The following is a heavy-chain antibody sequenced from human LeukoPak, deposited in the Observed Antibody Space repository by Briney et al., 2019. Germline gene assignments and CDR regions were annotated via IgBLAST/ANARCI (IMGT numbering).Heavy chain of an antibody. CDR3: AHGSMYQLDY. CDR2: IVGGAGGT. D-gene: IGHD2-2*01. V-gene: IGHV3-23*01. J-gene: IGHJ4*02. CDR1: GFIFSSHG. Sequence: GGSLRLSCAASGFIFSSHGMRWVRQAPGRGLEWVSGIVGGAGGTYYADSVKGRFTISRDNSKNTLYLQMNSLRAEDTAVYYCAHGSMYQLDYWGQGTLVTVSS.